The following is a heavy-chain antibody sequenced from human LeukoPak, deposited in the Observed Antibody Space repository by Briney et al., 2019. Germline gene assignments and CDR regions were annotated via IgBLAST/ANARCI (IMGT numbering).Heavy chain of an antibody. CDR3: ARVQPPYYFDY. J-gene: IGHJ4*02. V-gene: IGHV3-7*03. CDR1: GFTFSSYW. CDR2: IKQDGSEK. Sequence: GGSLRLSCAASGFTFSSYWMSWVRQAPGKGLEWVANIKQDGSEKYYVDSVKGRFTISRDNAKNTLYLQMNSLRAEDTAVYYCARVQPPYYFDYWGQGTLVTVSS. D-gene: IGHD2-2*01.